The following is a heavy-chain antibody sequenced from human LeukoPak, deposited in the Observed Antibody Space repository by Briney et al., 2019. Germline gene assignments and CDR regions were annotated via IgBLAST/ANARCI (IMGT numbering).Heavy chain of an antibody. CDR1: GGSFSGYY. Sequence: SETLSLTCAVYGGSFSGYYWSWIRQPPGKGLEWIGETNHSGSTNYNPSLKSRVTISVDTSKNQFSLKLSSVTAADTAVYYCARGLDYYDSSGYYYFDYWGQGTLVTVSS. J-gene: IGHJ4*02. CDR2: TNHSGST. D-gene: IGHD3-22*01. V-gene: IGHV4-34*01. CDR3: ARGLDYYDSSGYYYFDY.